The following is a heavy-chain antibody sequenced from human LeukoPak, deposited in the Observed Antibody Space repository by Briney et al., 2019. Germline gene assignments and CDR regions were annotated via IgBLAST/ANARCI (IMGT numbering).Heavy chain of an antibody. CDR1: GGSISSGGYY. V-gene: IGHV4-30-2*01. CDR3: ARGPRITMVRGVSRRSASFDY. D-gene: IGHD3-10*01. J-gene: IGHJ4*02. CDR2: IYHSGST. Sequence: SETLSLTCTVSGGSISSGGYYWSWIRQPPGKGLEWIGYIYHSGSTYYNPSLKSRVTISVDTSKNQFSLKLTSVTAADTAVYYCARGPRITMVRGVSRRSASFDYWGQGTLVTVSS.